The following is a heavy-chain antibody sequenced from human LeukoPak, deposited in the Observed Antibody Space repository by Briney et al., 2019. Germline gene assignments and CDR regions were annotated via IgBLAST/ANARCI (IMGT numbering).Heavy chain of an antibody. D-gene: IGHD4-17*01. Sequence: ASETLSLTCAVYGGSFSGYYWSWIRRPPGKGLEWIGEINHSGSTNYNPSLKSRVTISVDTSKNQFSLKLSSVTAADTAVYYCARSSTGGDYGIDYWGQGTLVTVSS. V-gene: IGHV4-34*01. CDR1: GGSFSGYY. CDR2: INHSGST. J-gene: IGHJ4*02. CDR3: ARSSTGGDYGIDY.